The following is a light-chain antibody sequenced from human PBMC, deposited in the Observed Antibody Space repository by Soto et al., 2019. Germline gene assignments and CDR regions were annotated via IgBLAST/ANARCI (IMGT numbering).Light chain of an antibody. V-gene: IGKV3-15*01. Sequence: EIMMTQSPGTLSVSPGEGATLSCTASQSVNLHLAWYQQKPGQPPRRLLYGASTRATGIPVRFRGSGSGTEFTLTIISLQSEDSAVDYCHHYNSWSRGTFGPGPKVEIK. CDR3: HHYNSWSRGT. CDR1: QSVNLH. J-gene: IGKJ3*01. CDR2: GAS.